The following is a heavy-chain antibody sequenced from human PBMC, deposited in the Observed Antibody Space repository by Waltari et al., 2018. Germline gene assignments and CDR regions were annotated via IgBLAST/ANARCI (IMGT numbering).Heavy chain of an antibody. Sequence: QLQLQASGPGLVKPSETLSLTCTVSAGSISSSSYYWGWIRRPPGKGLEWIGSIYYSGSTYYNPSLKSRVTISVDTSKNQFSLKLSSVTAADTAVYYCARAVGTYYYGMDVWGQGTTVTVSS. CDR2: IYYSGST. J-gene: IGHJ6*02. D-gene: IGHD1-1*01. CDR1: AGSISSSSYY. CDR3: ARAVGTYYYGMDV. V-gene: IGHV4-39*07.